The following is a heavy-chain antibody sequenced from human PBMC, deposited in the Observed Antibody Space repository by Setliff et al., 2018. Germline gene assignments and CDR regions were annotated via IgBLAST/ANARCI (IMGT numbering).Heavy chain of an antibody. CDR3: ARSGINVFDY. V-gene: IGHV3-11*04. J-gene: IGHJ4*02. CDR1: GFTFSNAW. D-gene: IGHD1-26*01. Sequence: PGGSLRLSCAASGFTFSNAWMSWVRQAPGKGLEWVGHIKSKADGATTSYADSVKGRFTISRDNAKNSLYLQMNSLRVEDTAVYYCARSGINVFDYWGQGTLVTVSS. CDR2: IKSKADGATT.